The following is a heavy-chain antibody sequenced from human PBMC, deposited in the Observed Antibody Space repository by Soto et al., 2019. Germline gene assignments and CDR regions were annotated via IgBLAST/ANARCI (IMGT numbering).Heavy chain of an antibody. J-gene: IGHJ6*02. CDR3: GRDRGRNPVAIWGNMDV. CDR2: ISYDGSNK. D-gene: IGHD3-16*01. Sequence: QVQLVESGGGVVQPGRSLRLSCAASGFTFSSYAIHWVRQAPGKGLEWVAVISYDGSNKYYADSVKGQFTISRDTSKNTLYLQMNRLSAEDTAVYYCGRDRGRNPVAIWGNMDVWGQGTTVTVSS. V-gene: IGHV3-30-3*01. CDR1: GFTFSSYA.